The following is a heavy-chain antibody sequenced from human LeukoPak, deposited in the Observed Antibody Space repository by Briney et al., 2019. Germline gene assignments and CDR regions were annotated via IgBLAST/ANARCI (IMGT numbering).Heavy chain of an antibody. CDR2: ISSSSTYI. Sequence: RSGGSLRLYCAASGFTFSSYSMNWVRQAPGKGLEWVSSISSSSTYIYYADSVKGRFTVSRDNAKNTLYLQMNSLRAEDTAVYYCARDDYGDYYFDYWGQGTLVTVSS. J-gene: IGHJ4*02. CDR1: GFTFSSYS. V-gene: IGHV3-21*01. D-gene: IGHD4-17*01. CDR3: ARDDYGDYYFDY.